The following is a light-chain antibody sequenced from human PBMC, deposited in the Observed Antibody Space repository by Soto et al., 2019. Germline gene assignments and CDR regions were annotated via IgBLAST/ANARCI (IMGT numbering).Light chain of an antibody. CDR3: LLYSGGTWI. CDR2: STD. CDR1: TGEVTTGYY. V-gene: IGLV7-43*01. Sequence: QSVVTQEPSLTVSPGETVSLTCASNTGEVTTGYYPSWFQQKPGQSPRSLIHSTDNKHSWTPARFSGSLLGGKAALTLSSVQLEDEAEYFCLLYSGGTWIFGGGTKLTVL. J-gene: IGLJ2*01.